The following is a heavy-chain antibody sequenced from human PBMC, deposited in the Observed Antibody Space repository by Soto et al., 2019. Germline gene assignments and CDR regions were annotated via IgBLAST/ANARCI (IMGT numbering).Heavy chain of an antibody. J-gene: IGHJ6*02. Sequence: QVQLVQSGAEVKKPGSSVKVSCKASGGTFSSYAISWVRQAPGQGLEWMGGIIPIFGTANYAQKFQGRVTITADESTSTAYMELSSLRSEDTAVYDCANLATVVTPPYEGMDVWGQGTTVTVSS. V-gene: IGHV1-69*12. CDR1: GGTFSSYA. CDR2: IIPIFGTA. D-gene: IGHD4-17*01. CDR3: ANLATVVTPPYEGMDV.